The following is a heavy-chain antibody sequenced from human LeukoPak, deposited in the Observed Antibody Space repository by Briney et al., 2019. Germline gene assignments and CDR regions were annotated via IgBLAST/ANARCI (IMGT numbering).Heavy chain of an antibody. J-gene: IGHJ3*02. V-gene: IGHV1-18*01. CDR2: ISAYNGNT. CDR1: GYTFTSYG. Sequence: GASVKVSCKASGYTFTSYGISWVRQAPGQGLEWMGWISAYNGNTNYAQKLQGRVTMTTDTSTGTAYMELRSLRSDDTAVYYCARDYTAMASPEAFDIWGQGTMVTVSS. CDR3: ARDYTAMASPEAFDI. D-gene: IGHD5-18*01.